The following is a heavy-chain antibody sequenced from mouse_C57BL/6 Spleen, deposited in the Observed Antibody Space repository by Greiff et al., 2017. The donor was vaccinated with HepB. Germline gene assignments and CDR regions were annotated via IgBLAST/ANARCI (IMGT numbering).Heavy chain of an antibody. CDR1: GFTFSDYG. CDR3: ARQEYSNYGDAMDY. D-gene: IGHD2-5*01. Sequence: EVQLVESGGGLVKPGGSLKLSCAASGFTFSDYGMHWVRQAPEKGLEWVAYISSGSSTIYYADTVKGRFTISRDNAKNTLFLQMTSLRSEDTAMYYCARQEYSNYGDAMDYWGQGTSVTVSS. CDR2: ISSGSSTI. J-gene: IGHJ4*01. V-gene: IGHV5-17*01.